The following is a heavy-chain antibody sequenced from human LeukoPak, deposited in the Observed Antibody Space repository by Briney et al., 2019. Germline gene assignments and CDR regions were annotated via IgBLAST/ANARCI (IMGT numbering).Heavy chain of an antibody. CDR1: GGSFSGYY. V-gene: IGHV4-34*01. Sequence: SETLSLTCAVYGGSFSGYYWGWIRQPPGKGLEWIGEINHSGSTNYNPSLKSRVTISVDTSKNQFSLRLSSVTAADTAVYYCAGGRSGIASFWGQGTLVTVSS. D-gene: IGHD6-13*01. CDR2: INHSGST. CDR3: AGGRSGIASF. J-gene: IGHJ4*02.